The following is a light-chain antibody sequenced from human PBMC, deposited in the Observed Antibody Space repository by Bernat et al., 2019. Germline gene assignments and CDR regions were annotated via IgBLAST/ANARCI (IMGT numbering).Light chain of an antibody. J-gene: IGLJ1*01. Sequence: QSSLTQPASVSGSPGQSITISCTGTSSDVGSYNLVSWYQQHPVKAPKLMIYEVSKRPSGVSNRFSGSKSSNTASLTISGLQAEDEADYYCCSYAGSSTYVFGTGTKVTVL. CDR3: CSYAGSSTYV. CDR1: SSDVGSYNL. V-gene: IGLV2-23*02. CDR2: EVS.